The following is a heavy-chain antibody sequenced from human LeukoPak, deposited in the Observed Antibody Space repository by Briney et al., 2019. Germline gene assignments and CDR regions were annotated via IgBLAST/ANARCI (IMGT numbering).Heavy chain of an antibody. Sequence: GGSLRHSCAASGFTFSSYWMTWVRQAPGRGLEWVANIKQDGSEKYYVDSVKGRFTISRDNAKNSLYLQMNSLRAEDTAVYYCARDSSGAFDHWGQGTLVTVSS. CDR3: ARDSSGAFDH. D-gene: IGHD3-10*01. J-gene: IGHJ4*02. CDR2: IKQDGSEK. V-gene: IGHV3-7*03. CDR1: GFTFSSYW.